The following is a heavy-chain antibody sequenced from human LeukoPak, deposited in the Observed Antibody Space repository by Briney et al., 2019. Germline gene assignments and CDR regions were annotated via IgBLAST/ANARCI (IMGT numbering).Heavy chain of an antibody. Sequence: GGSLRLSCAASGFTFSDYYMSWMRQAPGKGLEWVSYISSSGSTIYYADSVKGRFTISRDNAKNSVYLHVNSLRADDTAVYYCARDSDWLLFDYWGQGTLVTVSS. V-gene: IGHV3-11*01. CDR1: GFTFSDYY. CDR2: ISSSGSTI. D-gene: IGHD3-9*01. CDR3: ARDSDWLLFDY. J-gene: IGHJ4*02.